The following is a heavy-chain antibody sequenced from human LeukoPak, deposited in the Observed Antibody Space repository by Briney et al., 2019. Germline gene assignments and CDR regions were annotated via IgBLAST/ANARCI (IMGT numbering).Heavy chain of an antibody. D-gene: IGHD6-13*01. CDR1: GGTFSSYA. J-gene: IGHJ5*02. CDR2: IIPILGIA. V-gene: IGHV1-69*04. Sequence: SVKVSCKASGGTFSSYAISWVRQAPGQGLEWMGRIIPILGIANYAQKFQGRVTITADKSTSTAYMELSSLRSEDTAVYYCARGVSSSWPPQGWFDPWGQGTLVTVSS. CDR3: ARGVSSSWPPQGWFDP.